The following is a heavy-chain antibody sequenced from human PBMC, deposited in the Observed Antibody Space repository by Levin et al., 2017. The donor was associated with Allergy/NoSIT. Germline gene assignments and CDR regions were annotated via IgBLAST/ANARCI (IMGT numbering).Heavy chain of an antibody. Sequence: GGSLRLSCAASGFTFSDHYMDWVRQAPGKGLEWVGRIRNKANSYTTEYAASVKGRFTISRDDSKNTFYLQMNSLKTEDTAVYFCARARVGDYYFDSWGQGSLVTVSS. CDR1: GFTFSDHY. J-gene: IGHJ4*02. V-gene: IGHV3-72*01. D-gene: IGHD2-21*02. CDR2: IRNKANSYTT. CDR3: ARARVGDYYFDS.